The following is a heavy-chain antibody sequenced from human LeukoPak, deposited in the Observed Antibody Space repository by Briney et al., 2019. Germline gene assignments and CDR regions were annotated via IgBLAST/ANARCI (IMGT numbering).Heavy chain of an antibody. J-gene: IGHJ3*02. CDR2: ISGSGGST. D-gene: IGHD3-22*01. V-gene: IGHV3-23*01. CDR3: AAFSSGYYEGDAFDI. CDR1: GFTFSSYG. Sequence: GGFLRLSCAASGFTFSSYGMHWVRQAPGKGLEWVSAISGSGGSTYYADSVKGRFTISRDNSKNTLYLQMNSLRAEDTAVYYCAAFSSGYYEGDAFDIWGQGTMVTVSS.